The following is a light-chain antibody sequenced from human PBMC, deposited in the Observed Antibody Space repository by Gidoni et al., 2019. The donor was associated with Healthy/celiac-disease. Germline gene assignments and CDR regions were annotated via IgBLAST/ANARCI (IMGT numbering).Light chain of an antibody. Sequence: DIVLTQSPATLPLSSGERATLSCRASQSVSSYLAWYQQKPGQAPRLLIYDATNRATGIPARFSGSGSGTDFTLTISSLEPEDFAVYYCQQRSNWPTFGQGTKVEIK. CDR2: DAT. CDR1: QSVSSY. V-gene: IGKV3-11*01. J-gene: IGKJ1*01. CDR3: QQRSNWPT.